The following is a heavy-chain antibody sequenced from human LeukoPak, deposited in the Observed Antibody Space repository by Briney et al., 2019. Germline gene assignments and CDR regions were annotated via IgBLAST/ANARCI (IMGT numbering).Heavy chain of an antibody. Sequence: GGSLRLSCAASGFTVSSNYMSWVRQAPGKGLEWVSVIYSGGSTYYADSVKGRFTISRDNSKNTLYLQMNSLRAEDTAVYYCARTSDILTGYGFDIWGQGTMVTVSS. CDR1: GFTVSSNY. D-gene: IGHD3-9*01. CDR2: IYSGGST. CDR3: ARTSDILTGYGFDI. J-gene: IGHJ3*02. V-gene: IGHV3-66*01.